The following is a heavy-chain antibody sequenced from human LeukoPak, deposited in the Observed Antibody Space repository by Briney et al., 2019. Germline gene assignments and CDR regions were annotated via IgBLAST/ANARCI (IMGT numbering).Heavy chain of an antibody. CDR1: GGSISSYY. V-gene: IGHV4-59*01. D-gene: IGHD3-22*01. CDR3: ARTVKSGYGTAFAH. Sequence: PSETLSLTCTVSGGSISSYYWSWIRQPPGKGLEWIGYIYYSGSTNYNPSLKSRVTISVDTSKNQFSLKLSSVTAADTAVYYCARTVKSGYGTAFAHWGQGTLVTVSS. CDR2: IYYSGST. J-gene: IGHJ4*02.